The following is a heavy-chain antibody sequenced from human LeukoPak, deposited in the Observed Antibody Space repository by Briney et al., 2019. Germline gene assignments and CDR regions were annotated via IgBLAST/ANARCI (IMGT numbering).Heavy chain of an antibody. Sequence: SETLSLTCTVSGGSISSGSYYWSWLRQPAGTGLEWIGRIYTSGSTNYNPSLKSRVTISVDTSKNQFSLKLSSVTAADTAVYYCARVRVGATTTFDYWGQGTLVTVSS. CDR2: IYTSGST. V-gene: IGHV4-61*02. CDR1: GGSISSGSYY. CDR3: ARVRVGATTTFDY. J-gene: IGHJ4*02. D-gene: IGHD1-26*01.